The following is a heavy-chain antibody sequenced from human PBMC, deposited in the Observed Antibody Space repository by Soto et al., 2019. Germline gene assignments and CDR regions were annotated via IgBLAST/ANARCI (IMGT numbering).Heavy chain of an antibody. D-gene: IGHD3-3*02. V-gene: IGHV4-34*01. CDR1: GGSFTGYY. CDR3: VRGQPHRITIFEVVIRSYDYGMDV. CDR2: INYRGSS. J-gene: IGHJ6*02. Sequence: QVQLQQWGAGLLKPSETLSLTCAVYGGSFTGYYWTWIRQTPGKGLEWIGEINYRGSSYYNPSLESRISVAVDTSKNQFALELMSVTAADTAVYFCVRGQPHRITIFEVVIRSYDYGMDVWGQGTTVTVSS.